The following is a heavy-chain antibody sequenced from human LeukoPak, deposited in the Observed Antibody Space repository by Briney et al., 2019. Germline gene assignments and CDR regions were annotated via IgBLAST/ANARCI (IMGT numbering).Heavy chain of an antibody. V-gene: IGHV4-39*01. CDR3: ARLGSDEDAFDI. CDR1: GGSISSSNYY. CDR2: IYYSGNT. J-gene: IGHJ3*02. Sequence: SETLSLTCAVSGGSISSSNYYWGWIRQPPGQGLEWIGSIYYSGNTYYNPSLKSRVTISVDTSKNQFSLKLSSVTATDTAVYYCARLGSDEDAFDIWGQGTMVTVSS. D-gene: IGHD1-26*01.